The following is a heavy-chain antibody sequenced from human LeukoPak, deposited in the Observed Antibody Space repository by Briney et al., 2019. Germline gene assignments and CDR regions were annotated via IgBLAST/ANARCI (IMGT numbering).Heavy chain of an antibody. D-gene: IGHD3-22*01. Sequence: GGSLRLSCAASGFTFTSAWMVWVRQAPGKGLEWVSSISVRSNYIYYADSVRGRFRISRDDARDSLYLQMNSLRAEDTAVYYCVRLRRNSDTSGFYYYYDFWGQGTLVTVSS. CDR2: ISVRSNYI. CDR3: VRLRRNSDTSGFYYYYDF. J-gene: IGHJ4*02. CDR1: GFTFTSAW. V-gene: IGHV3-21*01.